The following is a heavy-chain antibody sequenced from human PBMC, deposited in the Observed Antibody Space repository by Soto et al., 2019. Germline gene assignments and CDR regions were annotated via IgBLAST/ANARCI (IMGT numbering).Heavy chain of an antibody. CDR2: IWHDGNNK. Sequence: GGSLRLSCAASGFIFSSYDMHWVRQAPGKGLEWVAIIWHDGNNKYYADSVRGRFIISRDNSKNRLYLQMNSLRAEDTAVYYCASDLVGASDSYGLDVWGQGTPVTVSS. CDR1: GFIFSSYD. V-gene: IGHV3-33*08. D-gene: IGHD1-26*01. CDR3: ASDLVGASDSYGLDV. J-gene: IGHJ6*02.